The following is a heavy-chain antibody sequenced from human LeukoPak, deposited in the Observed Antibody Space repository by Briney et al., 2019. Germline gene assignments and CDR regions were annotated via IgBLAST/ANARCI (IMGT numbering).Heavy chain of an antibody. V-gene: IGHV3-43*02. CDR3: AKVLGTDTAPSGYYGMDV. J-gene: IGHJ6*02. Sequence: PGGSLRLSCAASGFTFDDYAMHWVRQSPGKGLEWVSLISGDGGSTYYADSVKGRFTISRDNSKNSLYLQMNSLRTEDTALYYCAKVLGTDTAPSGYYGMDVWGQGTTVTVSS. CDR1: GFTFDDYA. CDR2: ISGDGGST. D-gene: IGHD5-18*01.